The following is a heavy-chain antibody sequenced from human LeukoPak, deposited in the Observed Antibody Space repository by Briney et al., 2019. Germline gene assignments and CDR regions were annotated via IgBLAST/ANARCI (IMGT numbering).Heavy chain of an antibody. Sequence: TGRSLRLSCAASGFTVSNNYMYWIRQAPGKGLEWVSVIYSGGGTYYADSVEGRFTISRDNSKNTLYFQMNRLRAEDTAVYYCAAGRSGVFDYWGQGSLVTVSS. J-gene: IGHJ4*02. CDR2: IYSGGGT. D-gene: IGHD2-15*01. CDR1: GFTVSNNY. V-gene: IGHV3-53*01. CDR3: AAGRSGVFDY.